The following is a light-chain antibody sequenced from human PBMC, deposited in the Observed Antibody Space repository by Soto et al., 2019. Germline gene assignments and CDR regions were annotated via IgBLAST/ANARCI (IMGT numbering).Light chain of an antibody. Sequence: QAVVTQPPSVSGAPGQRVTISCTGSSSNIGAGYDVHWYQQLPGTAPKLLIYGNSNRPSGVPDRFSGSKSGTSASLAITGLQAEDEADYYCQSYDSSLSGSVFGGGTKVHRP. CDR2: GNS. V-gene: IGLV1-40*01. CDR3: QSYDSSLSGSV. CDR1: SSNIGAGYD. J-gene: IGLJ3*02.